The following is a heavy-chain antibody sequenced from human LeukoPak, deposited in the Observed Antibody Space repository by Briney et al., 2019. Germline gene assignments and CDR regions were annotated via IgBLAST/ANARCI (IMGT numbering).Heavy chain of an antibody. D-gene: IGHD3-3*01. J-gene: IGHJ4*02. V-gene: IGHV1-69*13. Sequence: GASVKVSCKASGGTFSSYAISWVRQAPGQGLEWMGGIIPIFGTANYAQKFQGRVTITADESTSTAYMELSSLRSEDTAVYYCARANYDFWSGSYLDYWGQGTLVTVSS. CDR3: ARANYDFWSGSYLDY. CDR2: IIPIFGTA. CDR1: GGTFSSYA.